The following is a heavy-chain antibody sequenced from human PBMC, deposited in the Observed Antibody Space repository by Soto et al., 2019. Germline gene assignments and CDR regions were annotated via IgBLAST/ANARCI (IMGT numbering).Heavy chain of an antibody. D-gene: IGHD3-3*01. CDR1: GFSVSNYW. Sequence: GGSLRLSCAASGFSVSNYWMNWVRQAPGKGLVWVSHIKSDGATSYADSVEGRFTVSRDDAKNTFYLQMNGLRAEDTAVYYCAKDRGEEGLKFLEWFGGMDVWGHGTTVTVSS. V-gene: IGHV3-74*01. CDR3: AKDRGEEGLKFLEWFGGMDV. J-gene: IGHJ6*02. CDR2: IKSDGAT.